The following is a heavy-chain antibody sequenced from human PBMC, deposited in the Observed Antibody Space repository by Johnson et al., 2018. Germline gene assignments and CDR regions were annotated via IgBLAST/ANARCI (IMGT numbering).Heavy chain of an antibody. Sequence: QVQLVESGGGVVQPGRSXRLSCAASGFTFSSYAMHWVRQAPGKGLEWVAGISYDGSNKYYADSVKGRFTISRDNSKNTLYLQMNSLRAEDTAVYYCARDASRDYPDAFDIWGQGTMVTVSS. CDR3: ARDASRDYPDAFDI. V-gene: IGHV3-30-3*01. J-gene: IGHJ3*02. CDR1: GFTFSSYA. CDR2: ISYDGSNK. D-gene: IGHD4-11*01.